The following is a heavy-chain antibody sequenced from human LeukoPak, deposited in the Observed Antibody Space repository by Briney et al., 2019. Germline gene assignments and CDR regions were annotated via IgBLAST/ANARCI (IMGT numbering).Heavy chain of an antibody. V-gene: IGHV4-34*01. Sequence: SETLSLTCAVYGVSFSGYYWSWIRQPPGKGLEWIGEINHSGSTNYNPSLKSRVTISVDTSKNQFSLKLSSVTAADTAVYFCARGPYSYDSSGAFDIWGQGTMVTVSS. CDR2: INHSGST. CDR1: GVSFSGYY. D-gene: IGHD3-22*01. J-gene: IGHJ3*02. CDR3: ARGPYSYDSSGAFDI.